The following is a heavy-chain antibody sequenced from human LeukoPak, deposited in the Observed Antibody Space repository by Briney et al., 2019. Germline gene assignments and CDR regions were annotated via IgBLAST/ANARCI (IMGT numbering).Heavy chain of an antibody. V-gene: IGHV3-23*01. J-gene: IGHJ4*02. CDR3: AKDYAVGSIDY. D-gene: IGHD3-16*01. CDR1: GFTFSGFA. Sequence: GGSLRLSCAASGFTFSGFAMSWIRQAPGKGLEWVSSISRSGESTFYADSVRGRFTISRDNSENTVSLQMESLRAEDTALYYCAKDYAVGSIDYWGQGTLVTVSS. CDR2: ISRSGEST.